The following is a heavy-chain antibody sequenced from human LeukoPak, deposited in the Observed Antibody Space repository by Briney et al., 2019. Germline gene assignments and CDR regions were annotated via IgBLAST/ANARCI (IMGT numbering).Heavy chain of an antibody. V-gene: IGHV3-53*01. CDR2: VYSDGST. J-gene: IGHJ4*02. CDR1: GLTVSSHY. Sequence: RGSLRLSCAASGLTVSSHYMSWVRQAPGKGLEWVSLVYSDGSTYYADSVKGRFTISRDNSKNILYLQMNSLRAEDTAVYYCARALYYFDYWGQGTLVTVSS. CDR3: ARALYYFDY.